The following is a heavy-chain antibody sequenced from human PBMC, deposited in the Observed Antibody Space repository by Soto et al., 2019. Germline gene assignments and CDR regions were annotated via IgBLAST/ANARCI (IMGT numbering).Heavy chain of an antibody. Sequence: SVKVSCKASGGTSSSYTISWERQAPGQGLEWMGRIIPILGIANYAQKFQGRITITADKSTSTAYMELRSLRSEDTAVYYCARYYYDSTGSYPDIWGQGTMVTVSS. CDR1: GGTSSSYT. V-gene: IGHV1-69*02. D-gene: IGHD3-22*01. CDR3: ARYYYDSTGSYPDI. J-gene: IGHJ3*02. CDR2: IIPILGIA.